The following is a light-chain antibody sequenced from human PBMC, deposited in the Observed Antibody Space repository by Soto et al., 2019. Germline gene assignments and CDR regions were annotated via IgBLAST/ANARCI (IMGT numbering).Light chain of an antibody. CDR2: GAS. Sequence: LTQSPGTLSLSPGESATLSCTASHEITTNYLAWYQHKLGRPPRLLIAGASSRATGVPDRFSGSGSGPAFTLTISRLEPGDSATYYCQLYGASDLFTFGPGTKLEI. CDR3: QLYGASDLFT. J-gene: IGKJ2*01. CDR1: HEITTNY. V-gene: IGKV3-20*01.